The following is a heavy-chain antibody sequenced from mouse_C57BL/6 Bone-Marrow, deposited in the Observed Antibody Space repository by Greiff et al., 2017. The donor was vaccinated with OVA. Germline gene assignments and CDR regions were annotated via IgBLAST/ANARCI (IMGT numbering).Heavy chain of an antibody. CDR1: GYTFTSYW. J-gene: IGHJ3*01. CDR3: EATGAWLAY. Sequence: VQLQQPGAELVKPGASVKMSCKASGYTFTSYWITWVKQRPGPGLEWIGDIYPGSGSTNYNEKFKSKATLTVDTPSSTAYMQLSSLPSEVSAVYYWEATGAWLAYWGQGTLVTVSA. D-gene: IGHD3-2*02. V-gene: IGHV1-55*01. CDR2: IYPGSGST.